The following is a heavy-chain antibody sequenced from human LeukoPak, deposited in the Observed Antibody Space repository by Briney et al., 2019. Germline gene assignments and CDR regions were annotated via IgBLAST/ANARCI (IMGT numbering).Heavy chain of an antibody. J-gene: IGHJ4*02. Sequence: SETLSLTCTVSGGSISSYYWSWIRQPPGKGLEWIGYIYASGSANYHPSLKSRVTISLDTSKNHVSLRLTSVTAEDTAVYYCAREAPGGSGWTYFDYWGRGSLVTVSS. CDR2: IYASGSA. CDR1: GGSISSYY. V-gene: IGHV4-59*01. CDR3: AREAPGGSGWTYFDY. D-gene: IGHD6-19*01.